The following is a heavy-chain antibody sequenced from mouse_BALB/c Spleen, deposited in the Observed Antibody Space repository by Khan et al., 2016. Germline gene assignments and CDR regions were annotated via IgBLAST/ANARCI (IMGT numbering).Heavy chain of an antibody. CDR2: FYPGSGSI. J-gene: IGHJ2*01. Sequence: QVQLQQSGAELVKPGASVKLSCKASGYTFTEYIIHWVKQRSGQGLEWIGWFYPGSGSIKYNEKFKDKATLTADKSSSTVYMELSRLTSEDSAVYFCARHVGRTMITTVYFDYWGQGTTLTVSS. V-gene: IGHV1-62-2*01. D-gene: IGHD2-4*01. CDR3: ARHVGRTMITTVYFDY. CDR1: GYTFTEYI.